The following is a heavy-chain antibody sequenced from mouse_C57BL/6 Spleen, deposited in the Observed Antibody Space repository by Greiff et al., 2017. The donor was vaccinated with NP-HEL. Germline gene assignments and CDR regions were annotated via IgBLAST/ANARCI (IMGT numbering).Heavy chain of an antibody. J-gene: IGHJ2*01. D-gene: IGHD2-12*01. CDR2: INPNNGGT. Sequence: VQLKQSGPELVKPGASVKIPCKASGYTFTDYNMDWVKQSHGKSLEWIGDINPNNGGTIYNQKFKGKATLTVDKSSSTAYMELRSLTSEDTAVYYCARTSYYSLDYWGQGTTLTVSS. V-gene: IGHV1-18*01. CDR1: GYTFTDYN. CDR3: ARTSYYSLDY.